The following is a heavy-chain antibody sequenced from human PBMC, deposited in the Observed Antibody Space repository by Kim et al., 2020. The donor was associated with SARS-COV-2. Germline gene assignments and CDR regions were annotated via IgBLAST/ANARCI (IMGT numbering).Heavy chain of an antibody. Sequence: SETLSLTCAVSGGSISSSNWWSWVRQPPGKGLEWIGEIYHSGETNYKPSLKSRVTISVDKSKNQFSLKLSSVTAADTAVYYCARDPRGLRGFYYYGLDVWGQGATVTVSS. CDR1: GGSISSSNW. V-gene: IGHV4-4*02. CDR3: ARDPRGLRGFYYYGLDV. CDR2: IYHSGET. D-gene: IGHD5-12*01. J-gene: IGHJ6*02.